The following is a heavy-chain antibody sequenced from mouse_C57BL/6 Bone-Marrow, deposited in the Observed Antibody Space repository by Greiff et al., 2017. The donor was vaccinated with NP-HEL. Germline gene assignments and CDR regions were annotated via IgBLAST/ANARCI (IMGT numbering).Heavy chain of an antibody. V-gene: IGHV14-4*01. Sequence: VQLQQSGAELVRPGASVKLSCTASGFNIKDVYMHWVKQRPEQGLEWIGWIDPENGDTEYASKFQGKATITAETSSNTAYLQLSSLTSEDTAVYYCTTILFDYWGQGTTLTVSS. CDR1: GFNIKDVY. J-gene: IGHJ2*01. CDR2: IDPENGDT. CDR3: TTILFDY.